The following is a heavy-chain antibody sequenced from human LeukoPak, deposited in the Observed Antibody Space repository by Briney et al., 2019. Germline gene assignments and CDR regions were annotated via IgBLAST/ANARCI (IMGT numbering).Heavy chain of an antibody. V-gene: IGHV3-53*05. CDR1: GFTVSTNY. CDR2: IYAGGNT. J-gene: IGHJ4*02. CDR3: AKDLSSGWSFDS. Sequence: PGGSLRLSCAASGFTVSTNYMSWVRQAPGKGLEWVSIIYAGGNTYYADSVKGRFTISRDNAKNTVNLQMNSLRTEDTALYYCAKDLSSGWSFDSWGQGTLVTVSS. D-gene: IGHD6-19*01.